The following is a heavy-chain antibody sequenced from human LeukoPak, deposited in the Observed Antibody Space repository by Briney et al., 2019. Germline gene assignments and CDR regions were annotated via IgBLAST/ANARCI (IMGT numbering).Heavy chain of an antibody. V-gene: IGHV3-30-3*01. D-gene: IGHD4-17*01. CDR3: ARAYDDYGDYPCDY. CDR2: ISYDGSNK. Sequence: GGSLRLSCAASGFTFSSYAMHWVRQAPGKGLEWVAVISYDGSNKYYADSVKGRFTISRDNSKNTLYLQMNSLRAEDTAVYYCARAYDDYGDYPCDYWGQGTLVTVSS. CDR1: GFTFSSYA. J-gene: IGHJ4*02.